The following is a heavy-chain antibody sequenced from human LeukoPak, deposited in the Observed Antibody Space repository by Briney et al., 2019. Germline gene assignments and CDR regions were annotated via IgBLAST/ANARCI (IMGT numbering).Heavy chain of an antibody. V-gene: IGHV5-51*01. D-gene: IGHD3-10*01. Sequence: GESLKISCKGSGYSFTSYWIGWVRQMPGKGLEWLGIIYPGDADTRYSPSFQGQVTISVDKSISTAYLQWNSLKASDTAMYYCARLPNSGADLTWFDPWGQGTLVTVSS. J-gene: IGHJ5*02. CDR3: ARLPNSGADLTWFDP. CDR1: GYSFTSYW. CDR2: IYPGDADT.